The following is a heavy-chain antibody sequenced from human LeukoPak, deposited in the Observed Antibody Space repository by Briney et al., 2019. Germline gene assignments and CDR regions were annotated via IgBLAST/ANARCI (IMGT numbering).Heavy chain of an antibody. D-gene: IGHD1-26*01. CDR2: ISGSGGSK. V-gene: IGHV3-23*01. J-gene: IGHJ4*02. CDR1: GFTFNNYA. CDR3: ATRPDSEWELLGDY. Sequence: GGSLRLSCAASGFTFNNYAMSWVRQAPGKGLEWVSSISGSGGSKYYADSVKGRFTIFRDNSKNTLSLQMNSLRAEDTAIYYCATRPDSEWELLGDYWGQGTLVTVSS.